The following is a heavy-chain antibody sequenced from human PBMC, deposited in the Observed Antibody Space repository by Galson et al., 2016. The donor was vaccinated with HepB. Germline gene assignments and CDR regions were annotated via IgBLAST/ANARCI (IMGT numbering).Heavy chain of an antibody. Sequence: QSGAEVKKPGQSLKISCQASGYNFASHWIGWVRQMPGKGLEWMGIIYPGDSDTKYSPSFQGQVTISLDKSISTAYLQWSSLKASDTGIYYCARWGAGTRVPVKYFYYPMDVRGQGTTVTVSS. CDR2: IYPGDSDT. CDR3: ARWGAGTRVPVKYFYYPMDV. D-gene: IGHD1-26*01. J-gene: IGHJ6*02. CDR1: GYNFASHW. V-gene: IGHV5-51*01.